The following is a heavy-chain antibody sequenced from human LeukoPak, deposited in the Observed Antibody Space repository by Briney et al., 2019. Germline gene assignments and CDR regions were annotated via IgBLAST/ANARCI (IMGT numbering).Heavy chain of an antibody. CDR1: GFTFSSYA. CDR2: ISGSGGST. J-gene: IGHJ1*01. Sequence: GGSLRLSCAASGFTFSSYAMSWVRQAPGQGLEWVSAISGSGGSTYYADSVKGRFTISRDNSKNTLYLQMNSLRAEDTAVYYCAKDYSSGWYYLQHWGQGTLVTVSS. V-gene: IGHV3-23*01. CDR3: AKDYSSGWYYLQH. D-gene: IGHD6-19*01.